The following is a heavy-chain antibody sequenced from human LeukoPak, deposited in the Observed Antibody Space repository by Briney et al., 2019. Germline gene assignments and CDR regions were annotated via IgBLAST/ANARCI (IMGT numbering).Heavy chain of an antibody. CDR3: ARGYNWNDGGGFDY. D-gene: IGHD1-1*01. J-gene: IGHJ4*02. V-gene: IGHV4-30-2*01. CDR2: IYHSGST. CDR1: GGSISSGGYY. Sequence: SETLSLTCTVSGGSISSGGYYWSWIRQPPGTGLEWIGYIYHSGSTYYNPSLKSRVTISVDRSKNQFSLKLSSVTAADTAVYYCARGYNWNDGGGFDYWGQGTLVTVSS.